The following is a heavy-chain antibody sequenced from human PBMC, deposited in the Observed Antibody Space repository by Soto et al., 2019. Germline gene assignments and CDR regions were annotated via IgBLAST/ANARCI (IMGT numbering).Heavy chain of an antibody. CDR1: GGSVSSGSYY. Sequence: QVQLQESGPGLVKPSETLSLTCTVSGGSVSSGSYYWSWIRQPPGKGLEWIGYIYYSGSTNYNPSLKSRVTISVDTSKNQFSLKLSSVTAADTAVYYCARAGVVRFAFGYWGQGIMVTVSS. D-gene: IGHD5-12*01. V-gene: IGHV4-61*01. CDR3: ARAGVVRFAFGY. CDR2: IYYSGST. J-gene: IGHJ3*01.